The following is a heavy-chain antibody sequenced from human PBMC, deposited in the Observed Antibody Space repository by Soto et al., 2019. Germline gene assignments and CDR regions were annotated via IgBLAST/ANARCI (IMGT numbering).Heavy chain of an antibody. CDR3: ARVPFNWHYRLDN. CDR1: AGCNSSYY. D-gene: IGHD1-7*01. CDR2: VYSNGST. Sequence: SQTLSLTCTLSAGCNSSYYWTGTRQSAGKGLERSARVYSNGSTNYHPSLKSRVTISVDMSKSQFSLKLNSLPAADTAVYYCARVPFNWHYRLDNWGLGTMVTVSS. J-gene: IGHJ3*02. V-gene: IGHV4-4*07.